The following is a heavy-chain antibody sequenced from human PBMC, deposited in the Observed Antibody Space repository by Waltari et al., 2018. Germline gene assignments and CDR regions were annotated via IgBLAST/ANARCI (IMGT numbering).Heavy chain of an antibody. CDR3: ARDRGRGLYLDS. CDR2: IHGSGRS. CDR1: GDSISGTYW. D-gene: IGHD2-15*01. V-gene: IGHV4-4*02. Sequence: QVQLQESGPGLVKPSGTLSVTCAVSGDSISGTYWWSWVRQPPGKGLEWIGQIHGSGRSNYNPSLESRVTVSIDTSNNPVSLKVTSATAADTAVYYCARDRGRGLYLDSWGQGTLVTVSP. J-gene: IGHJ4*02.